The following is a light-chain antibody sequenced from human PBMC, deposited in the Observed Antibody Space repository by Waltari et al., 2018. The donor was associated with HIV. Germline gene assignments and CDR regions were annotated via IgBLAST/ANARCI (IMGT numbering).Light chain of an antibody. CDR2: TAS. CDR1: QNVESW. Sequence: IPMTQSQPILSASVADRATITCRASQNVESWVAWYQQRPGRAPKLLIYTASTLKYGVPARFTGSGAGTNFNLTINSLQPDDFATYYCQQYNSDFYTFGLGTRLDLK. J-gene: IGKJ2*01. CDR3: QQYNSDFYT. V-gene: IGKV1-5*03.